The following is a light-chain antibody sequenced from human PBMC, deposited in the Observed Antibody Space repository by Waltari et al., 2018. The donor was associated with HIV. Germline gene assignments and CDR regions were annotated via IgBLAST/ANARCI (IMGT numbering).Light chain of an antibody. CDR3: QQYGSSPIT. CDR1: QSITMNY. J-gene: IGKJ5*01. V-gene: IGKV3-20*01. Sequence: ETVLTQSPGTLSLSPGETATLSCRASQSITMNYLAWYQQRRGQGPRLLIYGASSRATGIPDRFSGSGSGTDFTLTISRLEPEDFAAYYCQQYGSSPITFGQGTRLETK. CDR2: GAS.